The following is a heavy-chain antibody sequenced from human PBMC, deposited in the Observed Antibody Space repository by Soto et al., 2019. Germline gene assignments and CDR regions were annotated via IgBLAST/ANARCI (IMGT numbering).Heavy chain of an antibody. CDR3: AKDGNGNYPHNPEY. CDR1: GFTFSSYG. J-gene: IGHJ4*02. D-gene: IGHD1-7*01. V-gene: IGHV3-30*18. Sequence: GGSLRLSCAASGFTFSSYGMHWVRQAPGKGLEWVALVSYDGSNEYYADSVKGRFIISRDNSKNTLYLQMNSLRAEDTALYYSAKDGNGNYPHNPEYWGQGTLVTVSS. CDR2: VSYDGSNE.